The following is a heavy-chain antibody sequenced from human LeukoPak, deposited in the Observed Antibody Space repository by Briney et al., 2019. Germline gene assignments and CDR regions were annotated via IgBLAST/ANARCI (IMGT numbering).Heavy chain of an antibody. J-gene: IGHJ4*02. V-gene: IGHV1-2*02. CDR1: GYTFTGHF. D-gene: IGHD3-3*01. Sequence: ASVKVSCKASGYTFTGHFMNWVRQAPEQGLEWMGWIKPKSGATAYAQKFQGRVTMTRDTAINTAYLELGSLTSDDTAVYYCARVREWEEISGAIPDYFDYWGQGTLITVSS. CDR3: ARVREWEEISGAIPDYFDY. CDR2: IKPKSGAT.